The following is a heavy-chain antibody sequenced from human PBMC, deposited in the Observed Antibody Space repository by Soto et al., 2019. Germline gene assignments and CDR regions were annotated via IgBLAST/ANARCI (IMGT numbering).Heavy chain of an antibody. V-gene: IGHV3-9*01. CDR1: GFTFDDYA. J-gene: IGHJ4*02. CDR3: AKDRHYDFWSGYLDY. Sequence: EVQLVESGGGLVQPGRSLRLSCAASGFTFDDYAMHWVRQAPGKGLEWVSGISWNSGSIGYADAVKGRFTISRDNAKNYLYLQMNSLRAEDTALYYCAKDRHYDFWSGYLDYWGQGTLVTVSS. CDR2: ISWNSGSI. D-gene: IGHD3-3*01.